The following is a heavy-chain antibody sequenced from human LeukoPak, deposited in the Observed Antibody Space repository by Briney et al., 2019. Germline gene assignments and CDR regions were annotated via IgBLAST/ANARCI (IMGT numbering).Heavy chain of an antibody. CDR3: AGAEPRGIIWHPY. V-gene: IGHV4-4*02. Sequence: KASGTLSLTCAVSGAPVSSNNWWWSWVRQPPGKGLEWIGEIYHSGSTNYNPSLKSRVTMSVDKSKNQFSLELSSVTAADTAVYYCAGAEPRGIIWHPYWGQGTLVTVSS. CDR1: GAPVSSNNW. CDR2: IYHSGST. J-gene: IGHJ4*02.